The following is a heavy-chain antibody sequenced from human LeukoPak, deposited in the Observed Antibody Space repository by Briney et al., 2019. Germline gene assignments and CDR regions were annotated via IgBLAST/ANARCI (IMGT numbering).Heavy chain of an antibody. Sequence: GGSLTLSCAASGFTFSSYAMNWVRQAPGKGLEWVSSISGGSNNINYAGSVKGRFTTSSDNSQNTLYLQMNSLSADDTAVYYCAKDQGTSIFGMIIPDWYFDLWGRGTLVTVSS. CDR3: AKDQGTSIFGMIIPDWYFDL. CDR2: ISGGSNNI. CDR1: GFTFSSYA. J-gene: IGHJ2*01. V-gene: IGHV3-23*01. D-gene: IGHD3-3*01.